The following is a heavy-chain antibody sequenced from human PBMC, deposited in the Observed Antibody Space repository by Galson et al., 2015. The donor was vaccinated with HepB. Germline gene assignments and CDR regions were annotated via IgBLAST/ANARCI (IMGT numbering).Heavy chain of an antibody. CDR3: ARVERCTGGSCYSFFESVYYGMDV. CDR2: ISSSSSYT. Sequence: SLRLSCAASGFTFSDYYMSWIRQAPGKGLEWVSYISSSSSYTNYADSVKGRFTISRDNAKNSLYLQMNSLRAEDTAVYYCARVERCTGGSCYSFFESVYYGMDVWGQGTTVTVSS. J-gene: IGHJ6*02. D-gene: IGHD2-15*01. CDR1: GFTFSDYY. V-gene: IGHV3-11*06.